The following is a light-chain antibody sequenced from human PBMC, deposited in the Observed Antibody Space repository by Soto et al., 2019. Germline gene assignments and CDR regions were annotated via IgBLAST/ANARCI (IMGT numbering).Light chain of an antibody. CDR1: QSISSW. CDR2: KAC. Sequence: DIQMTQSPSTLSASVGDRVTITCRASQSISSWLAWYQQKPGKAPKLLIYKACSLESGVPSRFSGSGSGTEFTLTISSLQPDDFATYYCQQYNSNPYTFGQGTKLEIK. CDR3: QQYNSNPYT. V-gene: IGKV1-5*03. J-gene: IGKJ2*01.